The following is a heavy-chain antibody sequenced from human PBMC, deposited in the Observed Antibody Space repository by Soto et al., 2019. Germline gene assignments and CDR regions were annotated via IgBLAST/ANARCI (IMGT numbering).Heavy chain of an antibody. D-gene: IGHD3-10*01. CDR2: IYYSRMT. J-gene: IGHJ3*02. Sequence: SETLSLTCTVSGCSFSSYYWGWIRQPPGKGLEWIGFIYYSRMTNYNPSLKSRVTISLDTSKNQFSLKLSSVTAADTALYYCARHGGITMVRGVLTAFDIWGQGTMVTVSS. V-gene: IGHV4-59*08. CDR1: GCSFSSYY. CDR3: ARHGGITMVRGVLTAFDI.